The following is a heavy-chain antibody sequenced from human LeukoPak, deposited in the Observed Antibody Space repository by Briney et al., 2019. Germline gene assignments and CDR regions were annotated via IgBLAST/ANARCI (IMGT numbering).Heavy chain of an antibody. CDR1: GYTFTSYG. Sequence: ASVKVSCKASGYTFTSYGISWVRQAPGQGLEWMGWISAYNGNTNDAQKLQGRVTMTTDTSTSTAYMELRSLRSDDTAVYHCARNRLAAAGYNWFDPWGQGTLVTVSS. V-gene: IGHV1-18*01. J-gene: IGHJ5*02. CDR3: ARNRLAAAGYNWFDP. CDR2: ISAYNGNT. D-gene: IGHD6-13*01.